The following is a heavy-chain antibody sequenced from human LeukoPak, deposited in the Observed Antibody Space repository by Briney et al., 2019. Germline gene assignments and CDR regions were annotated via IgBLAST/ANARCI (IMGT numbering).Heavy chain of an antibody. CDR3: ARERGYTYSFDY. CDR2: ISSSGSAT. D-gene: IGHD5-24*01. Sequence: GGSLRLSCAASGFTFSSYTMSWVRQAPGKGLEWVSYISSSGSATYHAGSVKGRFTISRDNAKNSLYLQLNSLRVKDTAVYYCARERGYTYSFDYWGQGTLVTVSS. V-gene: IGHV3-48*01. J-gene: IGHJ4*02. CDR1: GFTFSSYT.